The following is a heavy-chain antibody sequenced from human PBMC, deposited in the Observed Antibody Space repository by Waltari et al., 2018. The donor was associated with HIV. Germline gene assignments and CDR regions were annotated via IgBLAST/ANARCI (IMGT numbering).Heavy chain of an antibody. J-gene: IGHJ4*02. CDR1: GFPFNRYA. CDR2: ITDTGEST. CDR3: AKKFGHYDLLTAFDY. D-gene: IGHD3-9*01. V-gene: IGHV3-23*01. Sequence: VELLESGGGLEQPGGSLRLSCAASGFPFNRYAMAWVRQAPGKGREWVSLITDTGESTYYADSVKGRFTISRDNAKKTVYWHMNGLRAEDTAVYYCAKKFGHYDLLTAFDYWGQGTLVIVSS.